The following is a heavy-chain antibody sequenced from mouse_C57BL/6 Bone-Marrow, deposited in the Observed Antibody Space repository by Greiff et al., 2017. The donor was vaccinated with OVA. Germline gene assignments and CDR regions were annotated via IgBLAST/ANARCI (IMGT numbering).Heavy chain of an antibody. J-gene: IGHJ2*01. V-gene: IGHV1-15*01. CDR2: IDPETGGT. CDR1: GYTFTDYE. Sequence: QVHVKQSGAELVRPGASVTLSCKASGYTFTDYEMHWVKQTPVHGLEWIGAIDPETGGTAYNQKFKGKAILTADKSSSTAYMELRSLTSEDSAVYYCTRADYDYALDYWGQGTTLTVSS. CDR3: TRADYDYALDY. D-gene: IGHD2-4*01.